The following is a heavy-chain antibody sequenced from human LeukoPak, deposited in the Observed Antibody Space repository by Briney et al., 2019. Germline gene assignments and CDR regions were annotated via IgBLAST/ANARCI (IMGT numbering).Heavy chain of an antibody. CDR3: ATRPAGSTWYGVFDY. V-gene: IGHV4-59*11. J-gene: IGHJ4*02. Sequence: SETLSLTCTVSGGSINSHYWSWIRQPPGKGLEWIGYVFNGGSTNYNPSLKSRVTMSVDTSRDQFSLRLTSVTAADTAIYYCATRPAGSTWYGVFDYWSQGTLATVSS. D-gene: IGHD6-13*01. CDR2: VFNGGST. CDR1: GGSINSHY.